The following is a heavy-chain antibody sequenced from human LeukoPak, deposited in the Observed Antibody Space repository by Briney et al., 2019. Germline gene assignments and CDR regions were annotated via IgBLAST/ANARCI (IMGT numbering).Heavy chain of an antibody. CDR1: GFTFRDYD. V-gene: IGHV3-13*01. D-gene: IGHD1-1*01. Sequence: GGSLRLSCAASGFTFRDYDMHWVPHSREKGRECFSAIGTAGDTYYTGSVKGRFTISRENAKNSLYLQMNSLRAGDTAVYYCARVAKERVGGVYYFDYWGQGTLVTVSS. J-gene: IGHJ4*02. CDR2: IGTAGDT. CDR3: ARVAKERVGGVYYFDY.